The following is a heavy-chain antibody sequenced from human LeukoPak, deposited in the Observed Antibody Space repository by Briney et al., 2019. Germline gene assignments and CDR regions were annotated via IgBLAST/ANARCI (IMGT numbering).Heavy chain of an antibody. V-gene: IGHV3-33*01. J-gene: IGHJ4*02. CDR2: IWYDGSNK. D-gene: IGHD3-3*02. CDR3: ARDHIQLALYFDY. Sequence: GRSLRLSCAASGFTFSSYGMHWVRQAPGKGLEWVAVIWYDGSNKYYADSVKGRFTISKDNSKNTLYLQMNSLRAEDTAVYYFARDHIQLALYFDYWGQGTLVTVSS. CDR1: GFTFSSYG.